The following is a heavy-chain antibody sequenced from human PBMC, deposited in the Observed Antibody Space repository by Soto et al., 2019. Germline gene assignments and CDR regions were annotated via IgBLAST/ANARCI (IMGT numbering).Heavy chain of an antibody. D-gene: IGHD3-9*01. CDR3: ASSSARYYDILTGYSAYYYYGMDV. Sequence: PSETLSLTCTVSGGSVSSGSYSWSWIRQPPGKGLEWMGYIYYSGSTNYNPSLKSRVTISVDTSKNQFSLKLSSVTAADTAVYYCASSSARYYDILTGYSAYYYYGMDVWGQGTTVTVS. CDR1: GGSVSSGSYS. CDR2: IYYSGST. J-gene: IGHJ6*02. V-gene: IGHV4-61*01.